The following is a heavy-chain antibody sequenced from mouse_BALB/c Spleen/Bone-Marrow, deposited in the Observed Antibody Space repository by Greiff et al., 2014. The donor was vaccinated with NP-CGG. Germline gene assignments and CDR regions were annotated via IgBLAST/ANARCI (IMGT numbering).Heavy chain of an antibody. Sequence: VLLQQSGPELVKPGASVKMSCKASGYTFTSYIMHWVKQKPGQGLEWIGYINPYNDGTKYNEKFKGKATLTSDKSSSTAYMELSSLTSEDSAVYYCARPATYYGNFYWYFDVWGAGTTVTVSS. CDR1: GYTFTSYI. CDR2: INPYNDGT. V-gene: IGHV1-14*01. CDR3: ARPATYYGNFYWYFDV. D-gene: IGHD2-10*01. J-gene: IGHJ1*01.